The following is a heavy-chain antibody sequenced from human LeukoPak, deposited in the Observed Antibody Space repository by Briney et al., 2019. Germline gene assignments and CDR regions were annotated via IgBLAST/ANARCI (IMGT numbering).Heavy chain of an antibody. CDR3: AQESASAYYFFDY. CDR1: IDRKSVDA. CDR2: ISDSGGST. J-gene: IGHJ4*02. D-gene: IGHD3-22*01. Sequence: GGSLRLSCVASIDRKSVDAMSRVDQAPGQGLERVSTISDSGGSTYYTDSVKGRFTISSDTSKNTLYLQMNSLRVEDTAVYYGAQESASAYYFFDYWGQGTLVIVSS. V-gene: IGHV3-23*01.